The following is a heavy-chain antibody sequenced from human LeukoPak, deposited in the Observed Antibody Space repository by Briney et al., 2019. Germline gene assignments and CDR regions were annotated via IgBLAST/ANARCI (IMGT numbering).Heavy chain of an antibody. CDR2: ISSSSSTI. D-gene: IGHD6-19*01. CDR3: ARGRYSSGWTSDY. J-gene: IGHJ4*02. Sequence: GGSLRLSCAASGFTFSSYSMNWVRQAPGEGLEWVSYISSSSSTIYYADSVKGRFTISSDNAKNSLYLQMNSLRAEDTAVYYCARGRYSSGWTSDYWGQGTLVTVSS. V-gene: IGHV3-48*01. CDR1: GFTFSSYS.